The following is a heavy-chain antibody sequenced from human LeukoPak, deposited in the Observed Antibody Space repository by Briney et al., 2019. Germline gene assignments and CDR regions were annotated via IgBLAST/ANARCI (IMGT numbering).Heavy chain of an antibody. Sequence: SETLSLTCTVSGGSISSGSYYWNWIRQPPGKGLEWIGRISTGGSTNYNPSLKSRVTISVDTSKNQFSLKLSSVTAADTAVYYCAREGELMLDYWGQGTLVTVSS. CDR2: ISTGGST. D-gene: IGHD3-16*01. CDR1: GGSISSGSYY. V-gene: IGHV4-61*01. J-gene: IGHJ4*02. CDR3: AREGELMLDY.